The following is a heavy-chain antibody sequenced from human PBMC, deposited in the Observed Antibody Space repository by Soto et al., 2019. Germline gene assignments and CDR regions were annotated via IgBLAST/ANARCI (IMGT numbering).Heavy chain of an antibody. CDR3: ARRPGGWFDP. CDR2: IYWNDDK. Sequence: SGPTLVNPTQTLTLTCIFSGFSLSTSGVGVGWIRQPPGKALEWLAHIYWNDDKRYSPCLKSRVTITKDTSKIQVVLTMTNMDPVDLAAYYCARRPGGWFDPWGQGTLVTVSS. J-gene: IGHJ5*02. CDR1: GFSLSTSGVG. V-gene: IGHV2-5*01.